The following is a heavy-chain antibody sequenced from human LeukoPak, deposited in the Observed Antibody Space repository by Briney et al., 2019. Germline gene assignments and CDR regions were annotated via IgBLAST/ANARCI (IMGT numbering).Heavy chain of an antibody. J-gene: IGHJ5*02. CDR1: GGTFSSYA. CDR2: IIPIFGTA. V-gene: IGHV1-69*13. CDR3: ARRPDSGRGLDP. Sequence: ASVKVSCKASGGTFSSYAISWVRQAPGQGLEWMGGIIPIFGTANYAQKFQGRVTITADESTSTAYMELSSLGSEDTAVYYCARRPDSGRGLDPWGQGTLVTVSS. D-gene: IGHD1-26*01.